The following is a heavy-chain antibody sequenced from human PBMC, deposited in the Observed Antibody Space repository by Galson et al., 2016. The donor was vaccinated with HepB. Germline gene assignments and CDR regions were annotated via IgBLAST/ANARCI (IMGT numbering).Heavy chain of an antibody. CDR3: AKDGSYSDYGPYHYFYGLDV. Sequence: SLRLSCAASGLTFSSYAMNWVRQAPGEGLEWASSISGSGGSTYYADSVKGRFTISRDNSKNRLYLQMNSLRAEDPAIYYCAKDGSYSDYGPYHYFYGLDVWGKGTTVTVSS. CDR2: ISGSGGST. J-gene: IGHJ6*04. CDR1: GLTFSSYA. V-gene: IGHV3-23*01. D-gene: IGHD4-17*01.